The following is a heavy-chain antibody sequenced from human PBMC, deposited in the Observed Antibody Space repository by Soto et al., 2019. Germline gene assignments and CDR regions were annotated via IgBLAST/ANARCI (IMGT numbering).Heavy chain of an antibody. D-gene: IGHD6-13*01. CDR3: ARACGYSSSWYVFDYYYYGMDV. CDR1: GFTFSSYA. V-gene: IGHV3-30-3*01. CDR2: ISYDGSNK. Sequence: GGSLRLSCAASGFTFSSYAMHWVRQAPGKGLEWVAVISYDGSNKYYADSVKGRFTISRDNSKNTLYLQMNSLRAEDTAVYYCARACGYSSSWYVFDYYYYGMDVWGQGTTVTVSS. J-gene: IGHJ6*02.